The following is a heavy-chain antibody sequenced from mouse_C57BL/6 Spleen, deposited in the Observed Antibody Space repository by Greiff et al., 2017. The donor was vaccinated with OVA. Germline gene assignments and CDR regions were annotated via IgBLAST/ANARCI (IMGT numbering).Heavy chain of an antibody. J-gene: IGHJ4*01. V-gene: IGHV5-12*01. D-gene: IGHD1-2*01. Sequence: EVKLVESGGGLVQPGGSLKLSCAASGFTFSDYYMYWVRQTPEKRLEWVAYISNGGGSTYYPDTVKGRFTISRDNAKNTLYLQMSRLKSEDTAMYYCARQYGHYYAMDYWGQGTSVTVSS. CDR2: ISNGGGST. CDR1: GFTFSDYY. CDR3: ARQYGHYYAMDY.